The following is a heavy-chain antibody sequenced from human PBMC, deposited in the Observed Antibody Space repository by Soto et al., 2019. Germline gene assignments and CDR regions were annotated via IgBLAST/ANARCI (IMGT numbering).Heavy chain of an antibody. J-gene: IGHJ5*02. D-gene: IGHD2-21*01. CDR2: INHSGST. Sequence: SETLSLTCAVYGGSFSGYYWSWIRQPPGKGLEWIGEINHSGSTNYNPSLKSRVTISVDTSKNQFSLKLSSVTAADTAVYYCARVEGIGNWFDPWGQGTLVNVAS. CDR3: ARVEGIGNWFDP. V-gene: IGHV4-34*01. CDR1: GGSFSGYY.